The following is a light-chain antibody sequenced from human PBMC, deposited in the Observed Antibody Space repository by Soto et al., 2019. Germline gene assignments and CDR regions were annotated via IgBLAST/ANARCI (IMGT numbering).Light chain of an antibody. CDR2: DAS. V-gene: IGKV3-11*01. CDR3: QQRSNLLT. Sequence: EIVLTQSPATLSLSPGERATLSCRASQSVSSYLVWYQQQPGQAPRLLIYDASTRATGIQASFSGSGSGTYFTLTISSVEPEDVADYYCQQRSNLLTFGGGTKVEIK. CDR1: QSVSSY. J-gene: IGKJ4*01.